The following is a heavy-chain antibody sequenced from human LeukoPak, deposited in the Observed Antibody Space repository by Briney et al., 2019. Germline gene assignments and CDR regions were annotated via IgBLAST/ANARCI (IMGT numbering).Heavy chain of an antibody. D-gene: IGHD2-2*01. Sequence: GGSLRLSCAASGFTFSSYSMNWVRQAPGKGLEWVSAISGSGGSTYYADSVKGRFTISRDNSKNTLYLQMSSLRAEDTAVYYCARSRGLSSFDAFDIWGQGTMVTVSS. CDR3: ARSRGLSSFDAFDI. J-gene: IGHJ3*02. CDR2: ISGSGGST. V-gene: IGHV3-23*01. CDR1: GFTFSSYS.